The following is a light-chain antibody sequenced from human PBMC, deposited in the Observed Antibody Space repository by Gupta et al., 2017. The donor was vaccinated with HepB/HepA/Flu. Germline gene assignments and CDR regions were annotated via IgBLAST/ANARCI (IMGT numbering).Light chain of an antibody. CDR1: SSNVGRDN. CDR3: AAWDNSLSAYV. Sequence: QPVLTQPPSASGTPGQRVAISCSGSSSNVGRDNVYRYRQLPGTAPKLLIYNDDRRPSGVPDRFSGSKSGTSASLAISGLRSEDEADYYCAAWDNSLSAYVFGTGTWVTVL. V-gene: IGLV1-47*02. CDR2: NDD. J-gene: IGLJ1*01.